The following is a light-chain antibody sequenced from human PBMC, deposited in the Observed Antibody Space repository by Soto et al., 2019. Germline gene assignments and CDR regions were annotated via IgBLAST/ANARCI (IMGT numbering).Light chain of an antibody. V-gene: IGKV1-33*01. J-gene: IGKJ4*01. CDR2: DAS. CDR3: QQYEDLPLA. CDR1: QDISNY. Sequence: DLQMTQSPSSLSASVGDRVTITCQASQDISNYLNWYQQKPGTAPKLLIFDASNVETGVPSRFSGSGSGTDFTFTIHSLQPEDAATYYCQQYEDLPLAFGGGTKVGIK.